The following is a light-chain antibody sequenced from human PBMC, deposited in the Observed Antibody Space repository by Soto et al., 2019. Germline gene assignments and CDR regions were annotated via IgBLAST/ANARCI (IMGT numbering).Light chain of an antibody. CDR2: GAS. CDR3: QEYSQWPLFT. V-gene: IGKV3-15*01. CDR1: QTVNRN. J-gene: IGKJ3*01. Sequence: EIVVTQSPAILSVSPGERATLACRASQTVNRNLAWYQQKPGQAPTLLIYGASTRATGIPARLTGSGSGTDFALTISSLQSEDFAVYYCQEYSQWPLFTFGPGTKVDI.